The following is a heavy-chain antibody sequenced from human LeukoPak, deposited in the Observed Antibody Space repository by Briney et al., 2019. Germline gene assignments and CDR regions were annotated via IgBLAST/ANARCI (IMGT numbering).Heavy chain of an antibody. V-gene: IGHV4-34*01. D-gene: IGHD3-22*01. Sequence: GSLRLSCAASGFTFSSYGMHWVRQPPGKGLEWIGEINHSGSTNYNPSLKSRVTISVDTSKNQFSLKLSSVTAADTAVYYCARARAHLKYYYDSSGYYYFDYWGQGTLVTVSS. CDR3: ARARAHLKYYYDSSGYYYFDY. CDR1: GFTFSSYG. J-gene: IGHJ4*02. CDR2: INHSGST.